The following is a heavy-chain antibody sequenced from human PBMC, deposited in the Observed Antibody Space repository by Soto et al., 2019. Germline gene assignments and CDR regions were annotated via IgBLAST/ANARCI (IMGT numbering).Heavy chain of an antibody. D-gene: IGHD1-26*01. CDR3: SKGGGTTTSAKFCFDN. CDR1: GFSFSSYD. J-gene: IGHJ4*02. V-gene: IGHV3-23*01. CDR2: LSVTGGGP. Sequence: GGSLRLSCAASGFSFSSYDMTWVPQAPGQGLEWVSSLSVTGGGPYYADPVRGRVTMSGDNSKNTLALEMSGLRAADSAALYYSKGGGTTTSAKFCFDNWGQGPLVTVSS.